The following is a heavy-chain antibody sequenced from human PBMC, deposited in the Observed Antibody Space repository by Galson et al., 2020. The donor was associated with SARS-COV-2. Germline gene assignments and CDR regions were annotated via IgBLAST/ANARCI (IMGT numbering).Heavy chain of an antibody. Sequence: ASVKVSCKTSGYIFSTYGISWVRQAPGQGLEWMGRITPHNGDTDYPQKFQDRVTMTIDTSTSTAYLELRGLRSDDTAIYYCARASTPKETQTSTSTRKRLYYYYAYMDVWGEGTTVTVSS. CDR1: GYIFSTYG. V-gene: IGHV1-18*01. D-gene: IGHD3-10*01. CDR2: ITPHNGDT. CDR3: ARASTPKETQTSTSTRKRLYYYYAYMDV. J-gene: IGHJ6*03.